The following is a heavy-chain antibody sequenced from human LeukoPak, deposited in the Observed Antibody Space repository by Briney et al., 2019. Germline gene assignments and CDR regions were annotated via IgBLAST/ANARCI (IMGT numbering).Heavy chain of an antibody. CDR2: INSDGSST. D-gene: IGHD6-6*01. CDR3: ARDMYSISSAWGAY. V-gene: IGHV3-74*01. CDR1: GFTFSSYW. Sequence: GGSLRLSCAASGFTFSSYWMHWVRQAPGKGQVWVSRINSDGSSTSYADSVKGRFTISRDNAKNTLYLQMNSLRAEDTAVYYCARDMYSISSAWGAYWGQGTLVTVSS. J-gene: IGHJ4*02.